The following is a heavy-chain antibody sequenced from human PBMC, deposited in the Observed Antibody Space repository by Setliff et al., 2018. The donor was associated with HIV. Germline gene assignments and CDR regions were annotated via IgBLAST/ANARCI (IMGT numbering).Heavy chain of an antibody. D-gene: IGHD3-10*01. CDR1: GFTLSDHY. J-gene: IGHJ3*02. CDR2: ISGTGADT. V-gene: IGHV3-23*01. Sequence: GGSLRLSCAASGFTLSDHYMDWVRQAPGKGLEWVSSISGTGADTYYAESVKGRFTISKDNSQNALYLEMNSLTDEDTAVYYCAKVFAFGVDGFDIWGQGTMVTVSS. CDR3: AKVFAFGVDGFDI.